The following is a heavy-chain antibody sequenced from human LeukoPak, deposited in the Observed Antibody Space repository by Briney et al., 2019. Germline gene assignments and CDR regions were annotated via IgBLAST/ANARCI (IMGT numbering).Heavy chain of an antibody. CDR1: GYSISSGYY. J-gene: IGHJ4*02. CDR3: ARGQTLVGALHF. V-gene: IGHV4-38-2*02. Sequence: SETLSLTCTVSGYSISSGYYWGWIRQPPGKGLEWIGSIYHSGSTYYNPALQSRVTISVDTSKNQISLSLSSVTAADTAVYYCARGQTLVGALHFWGQGTLVTVSS. D-gene: IGHD1-26*01. CDR2: IYHSGST.